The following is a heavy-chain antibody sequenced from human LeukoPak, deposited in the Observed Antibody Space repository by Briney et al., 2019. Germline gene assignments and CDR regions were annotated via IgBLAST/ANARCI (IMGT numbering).Heavy chain of an antibody. D-gene: IGHD3-10*01. CDR3: ARGGSITMVRGVPYYYYYMDV. CDR1: GGSISNYY. CDR2: IYTSGST. V-gene: IGHV4-4*07. J-gene: IGHJ6*03. Sequence: SETLSLTCTVSGGSISNYYWSWIRQPAGKGLEWIGRIYTSGSTNYNPSLKSRVTISVDTSKNQFSLKLSSVTAADTAVYYCARGGSITMVRGVPYYYYYMDVWGKGTTVTISS.